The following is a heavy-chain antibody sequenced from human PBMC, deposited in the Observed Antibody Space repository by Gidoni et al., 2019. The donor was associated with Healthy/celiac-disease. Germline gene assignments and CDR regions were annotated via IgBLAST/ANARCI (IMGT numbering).Heavy chain of an antibody. CDR3: AKKSGPGIVGAIDDY. Sequence: EVQLLESGGGLVQPGGSLRLSCAASGFTFSSYAMSGVRQAPGKGLEWVSAISGSGGSTYYADSVKGRFTISRDNSKNTLYLQMNSLRAEDTAVYYCAKKSGPGIVGAIDDYWGQGTLVTVSS. CDR1: GFTFSSYA. D-gene: IGHD1-26*01. J-gene: IGHJ4*02. V-gene: IGHV3-23*01. CDR2: ISGSGGST.